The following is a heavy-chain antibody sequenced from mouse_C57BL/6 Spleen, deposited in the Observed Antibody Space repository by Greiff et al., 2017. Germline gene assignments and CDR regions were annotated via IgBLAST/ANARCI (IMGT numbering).Heavy chain of an antibody. CDR1: GYSITSGYY. Sequence: EVKLVESGPGLVKPSQSLSLTCSVTGYSITSGYYWNWIRQFPGNKLEWMGYISYDGSNNYNPSLKNRIPITRDPSKNQFFLQLNSVTTEDTATYDCARERTGPFDYWGQGTTLTVSS. D-gene: IGHD4-1*01. CDR3: ARERTGPFDY. CDR2: ISYDGSN. J-gene: IGHJ2*01. V-gene: IGHV3-6*01.